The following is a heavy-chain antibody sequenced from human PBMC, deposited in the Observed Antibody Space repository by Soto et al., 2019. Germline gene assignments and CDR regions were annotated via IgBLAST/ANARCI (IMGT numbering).Heavy chain of an antibody. V-gene: IGHV1-3*01. CDR2: INAGNGDT. J-gene: IGHJ4*02. CDR3: TRDPATYSSGYDY. D-gene: IGHD6-19*01. CDR1: GYTFTRHY. Sequence: GASVKVSCKASGYTFTRHYMHWVRQAPGQGLEWMGWINAGNGDTRYSQKLQGRITITRDTSATTAYVELNSLTSEDTALYYCTRDPATYSSGYDYWGQGTPVTVSS.